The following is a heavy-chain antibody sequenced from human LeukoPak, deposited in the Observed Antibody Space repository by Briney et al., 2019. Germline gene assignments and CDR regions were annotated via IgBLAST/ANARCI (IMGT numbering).Heavy chain of an antibody. D-gene: IGHD1-26*01. CDR2: IFYSGST. Sequence: SETLSLTCTVSGGFISSYYWSWIRQPPGKGLEWIGFIFYSGSTNYNPSLKSRVTISVDTSKNQFSLKLSSVTAADTALYYCARSYSVSYSMGYWGQGTLVTVSS. V-gene: IGHV4-59*08. CDR1: GGFISSYY. CDR3: ARSYSVSYSMGY. J-gene: IGHJ4*02.